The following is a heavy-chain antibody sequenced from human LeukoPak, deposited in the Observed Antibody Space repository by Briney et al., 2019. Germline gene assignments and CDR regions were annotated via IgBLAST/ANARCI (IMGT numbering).Heavy chain of an antibody. Sequence: GASVKVSCKASGYTFTGYYMHWVRQAPGQGLEWMGWINPNSGGTNYAQKFQGRVTMTRDTSISTAYMELSSLRSEDTAVYYCASVAPKSGYSSAFGYWGQGTLVTVSS. V-gene: IGHV1-2*02. D-gene: IGHD6-19*01. CDR1: GYTFTGYY. CDR3: ASVAPKSGYSSAFGY. CDR2: INPNSGGT. J-gene: IGHJ4*02.